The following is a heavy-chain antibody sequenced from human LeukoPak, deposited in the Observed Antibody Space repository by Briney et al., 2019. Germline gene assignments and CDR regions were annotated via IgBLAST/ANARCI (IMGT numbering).Heavy chain of an antibody. CDR1: GFTFSSYS. J-gene: IGHJ3*02. Sequence: GGSLRLSCAASGFTFSSYSMNWVRQAPGQGLEWVSSISSSSSYIYYADSVKGRFTISRDNAKNSLYLQMNSLRAEDTAVYYCATSARTDAFDIWGQGTMVTVSS. D-gene: IGHD6-6*01. CDR2: ISSSSSYI. V-gene: IGHV3-21*01. CDR3: ATSARTDAFDI.